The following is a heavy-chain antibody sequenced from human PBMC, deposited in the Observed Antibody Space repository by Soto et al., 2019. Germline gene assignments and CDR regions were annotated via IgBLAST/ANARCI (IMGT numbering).Heavy chain of an antibody. J-gene: IGHJ5*02. CDR1: GGSISSGGYY. CDR3: ARGTQNYYDSSSRFDP. CDR2: IYYSGST. D-gene: IGHD3-22*01. Sequence: SETLSLTCTVSGGSISSGGYYWSWIRQHPGKGLEWIGYIYYSGSTYYNPSLKSRVTISVDTSKNQFSLKLSSVTAADTAVYYCARGTQNYYDSSSRFDPWGQGTLVTVSS. V-gene: IGHV4-30-4*08.